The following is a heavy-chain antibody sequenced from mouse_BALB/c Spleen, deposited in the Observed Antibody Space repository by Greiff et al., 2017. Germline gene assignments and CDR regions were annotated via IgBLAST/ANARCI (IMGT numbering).Heavy chain of an antibody. Sequence: DVQLVESGGGLVQPGGSLKLSCAASGFTFSSYTMSWVRQTPEKRLEWVAYISNGGGSTYYPDTVKGRFTISRDNAKNTLYLQMSSLESEDTAMYYCAKTGTDYYAMDYWGQGTSVTVSS. CDR3: AKTGTDYYAMDY. D-gene: IGHD4-1*01. J-gene: IGHJ4*01. V-gene: IGHV5-12-2*01. CDR1: GFTFSSYT. CDR2: ISNGGGST.